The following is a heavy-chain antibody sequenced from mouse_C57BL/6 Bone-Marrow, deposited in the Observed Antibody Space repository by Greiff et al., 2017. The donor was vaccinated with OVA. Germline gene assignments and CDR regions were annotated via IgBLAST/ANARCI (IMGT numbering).Heavy chain of an antibody. CDR3: ARNAYYSNYDYYAMDY. Sequence: EVQRVESGPGLVKPSQSLSLTCSVTGYSITSGYYWNWIRQFPGNKLEWMGYISYDGSNNYNPSLKNRISITRDTSKNQFFLKLNSVTTEDTATYYCARNAYYSNYDYYAMDYWGRGTSVTVSS. V-gene: IGHV3-6*01. CDR1: GYSITSGYY. CDR2: ISYDGSN. J-gene: IGHJ4*01. D-gene: IGHD2-5*01.